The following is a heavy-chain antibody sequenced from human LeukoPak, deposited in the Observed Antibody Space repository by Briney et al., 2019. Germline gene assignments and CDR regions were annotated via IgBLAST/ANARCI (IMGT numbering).Heavy chain of an antibody. Sequence: SETLSLTCTVSGGSISSHYGSWIRQPPGKGLEWIGYIYYSGSTNYNPSLKSRVTISVDTSKNQFSLKLSSVTAADTAVYYCARGIVATMPPLGYYYYMDVWGKGTTVTVSS. CDR3: ARGIVATMPPLGYYYYMDV. V-gene: IGHV4-59*11. CDR2: IYYSGST. J-gene: IGHJ6*03. D-gene: IGHD5-12*01. CDR1: GGSISSHY.